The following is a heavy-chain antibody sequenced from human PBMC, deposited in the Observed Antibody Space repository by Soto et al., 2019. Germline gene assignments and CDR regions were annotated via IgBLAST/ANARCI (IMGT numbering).Heavy chain of an antibody. Sequence: QVQLHESGPGLVKPSEPLSLTCSVSTVSITSPYWTWSRQSAGQGLEWIGFVYYTGITKYNPSLKSRVTISMDTSKNEFSLKLTSVTAADTAFYFCARDFAGRGPFDPWGQGTLVTVSS. CDR1: TVSITSPY. J-gene: IGHJ5*01. CDR3: ARDFAGRGPFDP. D-gene: IGHD1-26*01. CDR2: VYYTGIT. V-gene: IGHV4-59*11.